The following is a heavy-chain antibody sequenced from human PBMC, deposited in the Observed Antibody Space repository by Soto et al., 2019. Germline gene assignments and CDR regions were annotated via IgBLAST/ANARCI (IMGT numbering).Heavy chain of an antibody. V-gene: IGHV1-69*06. D-gene: IGHD5-12*01. J-gene: IGHJ4*01. CDR1: GGLFSVFS. CDR2: DLPITGST. Sequence: QVQLVQSGAEVKKPGSSVKVSCKTSGGLFSVFSFNWVRQAPGQGLEWMGGDLPITGSTDYAQKFPCRLTIAADRSTITLYMELSRLTSDDTANYYCATIRVRGGPLRFEDGGQGTLISVSS. CDR3: ATIRVRGGPLRFED.